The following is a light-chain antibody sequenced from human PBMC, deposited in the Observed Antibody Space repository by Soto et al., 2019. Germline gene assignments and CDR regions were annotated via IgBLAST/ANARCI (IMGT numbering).Light chain of an antibody. V-gene: IGLV2-8*01. CDR1: SSDVGGYNY. J-gene: IGLJ1*01. CDR3: SSYAGRNNYV. Sequence: QSVLTQPPSASGSPGQSVTISCTGTSSDVGGYNYVSWYQQHPGKAPKLIIYEVNKRPSGVPDRFSGSKSGNTASLTVSGLQAEDEADYYCSSYAGRNNYVFGTGTKVTVL. CDR2: EVN.